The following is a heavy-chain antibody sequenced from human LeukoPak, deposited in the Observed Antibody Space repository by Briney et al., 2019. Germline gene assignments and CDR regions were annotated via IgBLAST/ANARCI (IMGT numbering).Heavy chain of an antibody. CDR1: GYTFTSYG. D-gene: IGHD6-19*01. V-gene: IGHV1-18*01. J-gene: IGHJ4*02. CDR3: ARDLGNIAVAGKGFDY. CDR2: ISAYNGNT. Sequence: ASVKVSCKASGYTFTSYGISWVRQAPGQGLEWMGWISAYNGNTNYAQKLQGRVTMTTDTSTSTAYMELRSLRSDDTAVYYCARDLGNIAVAGKGFDYWGQGTLVTVSS.